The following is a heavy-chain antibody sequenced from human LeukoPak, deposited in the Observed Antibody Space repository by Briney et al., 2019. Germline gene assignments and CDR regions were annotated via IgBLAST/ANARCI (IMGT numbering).Heavy chain of an antibody. Sequence: PSETLSLTCTVSGGSISSSSYYWGWIRQPPGKGLEWVSGITDSSGSTYYTDSVKGRFTISRDNSKNTLYLQMNSLRGEDTAVYYCAKVGYSSSFHWLDPWGQGTLVTVSS. V-gene: IGHV3-23*01. CDR3: AKVGYSSSFHWLDP. CDR1: GGSISSSSYY. D-gene: IGHD6-13*01. J-gene: IGHJ5*02. CDR2: ITDSSGST.